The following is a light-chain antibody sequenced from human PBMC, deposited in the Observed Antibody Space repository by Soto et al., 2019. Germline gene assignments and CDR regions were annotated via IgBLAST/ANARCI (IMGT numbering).Light chain of an antibody. Sequence: IQLTQSPSSLSASVGDRVTITCRASQDIGIYLAWYQQKPGKAPNLLIYAASSLQRGVTSRFSGSGYGTDFTLTIRSLQPEDFATYHCQHLSSYPVTFGQGTKVDIK. V-gene: IGKV1-9*01. CDR2: AAS. CDR1: QDIGIY. CDR3: QHLSSYPVT. J-gene: IGKJ1*01.